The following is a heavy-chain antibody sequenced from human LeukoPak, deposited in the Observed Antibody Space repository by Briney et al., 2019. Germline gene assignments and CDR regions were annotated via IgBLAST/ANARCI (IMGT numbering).Heavy chain of an antibody. J-gene: IGHJ4*02. CDR3: VRDYQNY. CDR1: GFTFSSYS. CDR2: ISSSSSYI. Sequence: PGGSLRLSCAASGFTFSSYSVNWVRQAAGKVLEWVSSISSSSSYIYYADSVKGRFTISRDNSKNTVDLQMNSLRAEDTAVYYCVRDYQNYWGQGTLVTVSS. V-gene: IGHV3-21*01. D-gene: IGHD2-2*01.